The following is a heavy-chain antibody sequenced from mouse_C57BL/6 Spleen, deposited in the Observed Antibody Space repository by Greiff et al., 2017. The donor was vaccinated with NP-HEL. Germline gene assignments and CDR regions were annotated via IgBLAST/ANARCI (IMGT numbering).Heavy chain of an antibody. V-gene: IGHV1-80*01. CDR2: IYPGDGDT. Sequence: VQRVESGAELVKPGASVKISCKASGYAFSSYWMNWVKQRPGKGLEWIGQIYPGDGDTNYNGKFKGKATLTADKSSSTAYMQLSSLTSEDSAVYFCARSYGYDVGYFDVWGTGTTVTVSS. D-gene: IGHD2-2*01. CDR1: GYAFSSYW. J-gene: IGHJ1*03. CDR3: ARSYGYDVGYFDV.